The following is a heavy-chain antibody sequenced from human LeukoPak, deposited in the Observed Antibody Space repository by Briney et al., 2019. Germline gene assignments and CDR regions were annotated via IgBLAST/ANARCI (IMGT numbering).Heavy chain of an antibody. CDR1: GFTFSSYA. D-gene: IGHD5-18*01. CDR2: ISGSGGST. J-gene: IGHJ4*02. Sequence: PGGSLRLSCAASGFTFSSYAMSWVRQAPGKGLEWVSAISGSGGSTYYADSVKGRFTISRDNSKNTLYLQMNSLRAEDTAVYYCAKDLYVDTAFFLRDIFDYWRQGTLVTVSS. CDR3: AKDLYVDTAFFLRDIFDY. V-gene: IGHV3-23*01.